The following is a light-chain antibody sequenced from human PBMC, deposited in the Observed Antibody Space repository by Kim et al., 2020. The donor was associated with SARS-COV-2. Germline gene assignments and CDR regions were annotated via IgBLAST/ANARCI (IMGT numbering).Light chain of an antibody. V-gene: IGLV2-14*04. CDR2: DVS. CDR1: SSDVGAYNH. Sequence: GPTITTTCTGTSSDVGAYNHFSWYQQHPGKAPKLMIYDVSKRPSGVSNRFSGSTSGNTASLTISGLQAEDEADYYCSSYTSSSTLVFGTGTKVTVL. J-gene: IGLJ1*01. CDR3: SSYTSSSTLV.